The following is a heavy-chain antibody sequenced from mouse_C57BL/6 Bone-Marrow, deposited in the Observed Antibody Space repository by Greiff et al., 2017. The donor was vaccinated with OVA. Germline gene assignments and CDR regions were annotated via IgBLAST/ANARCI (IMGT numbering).Heavy chain of an antibody. Sequence: QVQLKESGPELVKPGASVKLSCKASGYTFTSYDINWVKQRPGQGLEWIGRIYPRDGSTKYNEKFKGKATLTVDTSSSTAYMELHSLTSEDSAVYFCGRYTAVVAPYWYFDVWGTGTTVTVSS. CDR1: GYTFTSYD. CDR2: IYPRDGST. D-gene: IGHD1-1*01. CDR3: GRYTAVVAPYWYFDV. J-gene: IGHJ1*03. V-gene: IGHV1-85*01.